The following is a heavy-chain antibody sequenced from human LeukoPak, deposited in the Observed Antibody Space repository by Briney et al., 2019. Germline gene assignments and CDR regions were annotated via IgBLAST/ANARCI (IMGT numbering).Heavy chain of an antibody. CDR3: ASVGPRGGFYFDY. Sequence: ASVKVSCKASGYTFTSYYMYWVRQAPGQGLEWMGIINPSDNITNYAQKFQGRVTMTRDTSTTTVYMELNSLRSEDTAVYYCASVGPRGGFYFDYWGQGTLVTVSS. V-gene: IGHV1-46*01. J-gene: IGHJ4*02. D-gene: IGHD3-16*01. CDR1: GYTFTSYY. CDR2: INPSDNIT.